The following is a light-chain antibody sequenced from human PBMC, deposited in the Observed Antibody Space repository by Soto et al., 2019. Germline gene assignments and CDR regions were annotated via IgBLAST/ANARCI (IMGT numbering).Light chain of an antibody. CDR1: RSNIGAGYD. Sequence: QSVLTQPPSVSGAPGQRVTISCTGSRSNIGAGYDVHWYQQRPGTAPKLLIYGNSNRPSGVPDRFSGSKSGTSASLAITGLQAEDEADYYCQSYDSSLSGSVFGGGTKVTVL. V-gene: IGLV1-40*01. J-gene: IGLJ2*01. CDR2: GNS. CDR3: QSYDSSLSGSV.